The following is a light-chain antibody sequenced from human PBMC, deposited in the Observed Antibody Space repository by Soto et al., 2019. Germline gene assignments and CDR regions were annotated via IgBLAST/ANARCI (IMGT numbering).Light chain of an antibody. V-gene: IGKV3-20*01. Sequence: EIVLTQSPATLSSSQGERATLSCRASQSISRTSLAWYQQKPGKAPSLLIYVASSRDTGIPDRFSGSGSGTDFTLTISSLQPEDFAVYYCQQYGSSPLTFGGGTKVEIK. CDR3: QQYGSSPLT. CDR2: VAS. J-gene: IGKJ4*01. CDR1: QSISRTS.